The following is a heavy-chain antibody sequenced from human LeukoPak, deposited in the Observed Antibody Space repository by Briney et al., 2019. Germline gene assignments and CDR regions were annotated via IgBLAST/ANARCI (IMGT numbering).Heavy chain of an antibody. CDR3: AREKLNLGLAYYYYMDV. J-gene: IGHJ6*03. CDR2: ISYDGSNK. CDR1: GFTFSSYA. Sequence: PGGSLRVFCAASGFTFSSYAMHWVRQAPGKGLEWVAVISYDGSNKYYADSVKGRFTISRDNSKNTLYPQMNSLRAEDTAVYYCAREKLNLGLAYYYYMDVWGKGTTVTVSS. V-gene: IGHV3-30-3*01. D-gene: IGHD7-27*01.